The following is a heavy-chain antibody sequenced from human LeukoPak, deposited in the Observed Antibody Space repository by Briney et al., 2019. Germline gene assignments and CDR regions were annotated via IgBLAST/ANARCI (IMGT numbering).Heavy chain of an antibody. J-gene: IGHJ3*02. Sequence: GGSLRLSCAASGFSFTNAWMAWVRQAPGKGLEWIGRIRSRADYGTTDSAAPVRGRFTISRDDSEDTLYLQMNNLKSEDTGVYYCATRELRYYGSGTYPVAFDIWGQGTVVTVSS. V-gene: IGHV3-15*01. CDR3: ATRELRYYGSGTYPVAFDI. CDR2: IRSRADYGTT. CDR1: GFSFTNAW. D-gene: IGHD3-10*01.